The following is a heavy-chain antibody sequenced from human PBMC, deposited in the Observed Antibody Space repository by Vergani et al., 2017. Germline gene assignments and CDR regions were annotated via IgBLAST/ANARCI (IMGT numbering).Heavy chain of an antibody. CDR2: FDPEDGET. V-gene: IGHV1-24*01. CDR3: ATVDTARVYYLDY. Sequence: QVQLVQSGAEVKKPGASVKVSCQVSGYTLPELSMHWVRPAPGKGLEWMGGFDPEDGETIYAQKFQGRVTMTEDTSTDTAYMEPSSLRSEYTAVYYCATVDTARVYYLDYWGQGTRVTVSS. J-gene: IGHJ4*02. CDR1: GYTLPELS. D-gene: IGHD5-18*01.